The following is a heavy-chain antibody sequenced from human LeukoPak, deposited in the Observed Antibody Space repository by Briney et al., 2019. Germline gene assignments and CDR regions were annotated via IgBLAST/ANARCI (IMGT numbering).Heavy chain of an antibody. J-gene: IGHJ4*02. Sequence: ASETLSLTSTVSAGSISSSSYYWGWIRQPPGNGLEWIGRIYYSGSTYYNPSLKSRVTISVDTSKTQLSLKLSSVTAADTAVYYCSLVGATRANVDYWGQGTLVTVSS. D-gene: IGHD1-26*01. CDR3: SLVGATRANVDY. CDR1: AGSISSSSYY. CDR2: IYYSGST. V-gene: IGHV4-39*07.